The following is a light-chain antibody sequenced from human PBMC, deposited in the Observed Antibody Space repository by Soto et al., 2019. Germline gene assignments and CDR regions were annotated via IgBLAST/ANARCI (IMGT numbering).Light chain of an antibody. CDR3: HHFGSLPET. CDR1: QSINSNF. CDR2: SAS. Sequence: EIVLTQSPGTLCLSPGEGATLSCRASQSINSNFLAWYQQKPGRAPRLLFYSASSRATGIPDRFSGSGSGTDFTLTISRLEPEDFAVYYCHHFGSLPETFGQGTNVE. J-gene: IGKJ1*01. V-gene: IGKV3-20*01.